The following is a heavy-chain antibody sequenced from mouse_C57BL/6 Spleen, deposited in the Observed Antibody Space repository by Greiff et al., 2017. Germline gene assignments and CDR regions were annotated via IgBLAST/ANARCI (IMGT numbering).Heavy chain of an antibody. Sequence: LQESGPELVKPGASVKISCKASGYSFTDYNMNWVKQSNGKSLEWIGVINPNYGTTSYNQKFKGKATLTVDQSSSTAYMQLNSLTSEDSAVYYCARTLDYGSSYPDYAMDYWGQGTSVTVSS. CDR1: GYSFTDYN. CDR2: INPNYGTT. D-gene: IGHD1-1*01. J-gene: IGHJ4*01. CDR3: ARTLDYGSSYPDYAMDY. V-gene: IGHV1-39*01.